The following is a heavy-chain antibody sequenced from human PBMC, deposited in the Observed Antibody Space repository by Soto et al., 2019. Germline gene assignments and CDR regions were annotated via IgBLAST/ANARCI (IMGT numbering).Heavy chain of an antibody. D-gene: IGHD3-9*01. CDR2: INHSGST. CDR1: GGSFSGYY. Sequence: SETLSLTCAVYGGSFSGYYWSWIRQPPGKGLEWIGEINHSGSTNYNPSLKSRVTISVDTSKNQFSLKLSSVTAADTAVYYCARGTLVTGYYRNWFDPWGQGTLVTVSS. CDR3: ARGTLVTGYYRNWFDP. V-gene: IGHV4-34*01. J-gene: IGHJ5*02.